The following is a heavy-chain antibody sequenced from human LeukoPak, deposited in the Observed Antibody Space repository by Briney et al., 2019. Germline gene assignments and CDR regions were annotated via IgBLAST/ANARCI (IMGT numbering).Heavy chain of an antibody. J-gene: IGHJ4*02. CDR2: FDPEDGET. V-gene: IGHV1-24*01. Sequence: GASVNVSFTVSGYTLTELSMHWVRQAPGKGLEWMGGFDPEDGETIYAQKFQGRVTMTEDTSTDTAYMELSSLRSEDTAVYYCATTLAVAGAFDYWGQGTLVTVSS. D-gene: IGHD6-19*01. CDR1: GYTLTELS. CDR3: ATTLAVAGAFDY.